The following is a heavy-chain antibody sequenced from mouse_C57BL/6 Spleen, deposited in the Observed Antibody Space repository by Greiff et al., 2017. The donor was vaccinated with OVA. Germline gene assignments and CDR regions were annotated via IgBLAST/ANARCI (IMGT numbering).Heavy chain of an antibody. CDR2: ISYDGSN. J-gene: IGHJ4*01. CDR1: GYSITSGYY. D-gene: IGHD1-1*01. V-gene: IGHV3-6*01. Sequence: EVKLQESGPGLVKPSQSLSLTCSVTGYSITSGYYWNWIRQFPGNKLEWMGYISYDGSNNYNPSLKNRISITRDTSKNQFFLKLNSVTTEDTATYYCARDPFTTVVGRAMDYWGQGTSVTVSS. CDR3: ARDPFTTVVGRAMDY.